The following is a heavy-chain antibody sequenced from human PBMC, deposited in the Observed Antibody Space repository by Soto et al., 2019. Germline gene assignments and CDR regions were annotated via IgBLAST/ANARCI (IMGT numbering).Heavy chain of an antibody. CDR2: IKSKTDGGTT. CDR1: GFTFSNAG. Sequence: GGSLRLSCAASGFTFSNAGMSWVRQAPGKGLEWVGRIKSKTDGGTTDYASPVKGRFTISRDDSKNTLYLQVNSLKTEDTAVYYCTTDYPRSLPGYWGQGTLVTVSS. CDR3: TTDYPRSLPGY. J-gene: IGHJ4*02. V-gene: IGHV3-15*01.